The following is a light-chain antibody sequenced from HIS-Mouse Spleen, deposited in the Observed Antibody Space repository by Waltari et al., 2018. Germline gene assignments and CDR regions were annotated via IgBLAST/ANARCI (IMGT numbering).Light chain of an antibody. V-gene: IGLV2-14*03. CDR1: SSDVGGYNY. J-gene: IGLJ3*02. Sequence: QSALTQPASVSGSPGQSITISCTGTSSDVGGYNYVSGYQKHPSKAPKLMIYDVSNRPSGVSNRFSGSKSGNTASLTISGLQAEDEADYYCSSYTSSSTLRVFGGGTKLTVL. CDR2: DVS. CDR3: SSYTSSSTLRV.